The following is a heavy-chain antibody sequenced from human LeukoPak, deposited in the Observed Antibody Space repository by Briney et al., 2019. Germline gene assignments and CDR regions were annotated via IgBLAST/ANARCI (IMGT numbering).Heavy chain of an antibody. CDR2: ISAYNGNT. V-gene: IGHV1-18*01. D-gene: IGHD3-22*01. Sequence: ASVKVSCKASGYTFTSYGISWVRQAPGQGLEWMGWISAYNGNTNYAQKLQGRVTMTTDTSTSTAYMELRSLRSDDTAVYYCARVADYYDSSGCSYYFDYWGQGTLVTVSS. CDR3: ARVADYYDSSGCSYYFDY. CDR1: GYTFTSYG. J-gene: IGHJ4*02.